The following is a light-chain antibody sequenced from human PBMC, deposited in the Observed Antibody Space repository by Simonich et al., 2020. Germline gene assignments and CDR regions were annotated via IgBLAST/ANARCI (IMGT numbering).Light chain of an antibody. CDR3: QQYYSTPPT. CDR2: GAA. Sequence: DIVMTQSPDSLAVSLGERATINCKSSQSVLYSSNNKNYFAWYQQKPGQPPKLLIYGAATRESGVPDRFSGSGSGTDFTLTISSLQAEDGAVYYCQQYYSTPPTFGQGTRLEIK. V-gene: IGKV4-1*01. J-gene: IGKJ5*01. CDR1: QSVLYSSNNKNY.